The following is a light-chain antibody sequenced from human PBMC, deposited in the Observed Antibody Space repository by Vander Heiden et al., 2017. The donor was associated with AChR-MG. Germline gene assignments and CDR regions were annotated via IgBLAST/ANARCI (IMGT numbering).Light chain of an antibody. CDR1: PSVSSSY. CDR3: QYSEH. V-gene: IGKV3-20*01. J-gene: IGKJ4*01. Sequence: IVLTQLPHTLSLSPGERATLSCRASPSVSSSYLAGDQQRPGQAPRLLIYGASSRATGLKDRFTGSGSGTDFTRTIGRMETEDFAGVICQYSEHFGGRTKVQIK. CDR2: GAS.